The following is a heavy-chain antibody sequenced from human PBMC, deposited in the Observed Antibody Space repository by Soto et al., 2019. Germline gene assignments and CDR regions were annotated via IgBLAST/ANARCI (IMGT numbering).Heavy chain of an antibody. J-gene: IGHJ6*02. CDR1: GLTFSSYA. CDR2: ISGSGGST. D-gene: IGHD2-2*01. Sequence: GGFLRLSCAASGLTFSSYARSWVRQAPGKGLEWVSAISGSGGSTYYADSVKGRFTISRDNSKNTLYLQMNSLRAEDTAVYYCAKVGGPIVVVPSMMDVWGQGTTVTVSS. CDR3: AKVGGPIVVVPSMMDV. V-gene: IGHV3-23*01.